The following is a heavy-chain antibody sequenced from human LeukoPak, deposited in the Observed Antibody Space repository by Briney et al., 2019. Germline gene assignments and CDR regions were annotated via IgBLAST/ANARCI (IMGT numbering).Heavy chain of an antibody. CDR3: ARGGSGSYYIVPLYYFDY. D-gene: IGHD3-10*01. J-gene: IGHJ4*02. Sequence: SVKVSCKASGGTFSSYAISWVRQAPGQGLEWMGGIIPIFGTANYAQKFQGRVTITADESTRTAYMELSSLRSEDTAVYYCARGGSGSYYIVPLYYFDYWGQGTLVTVSS. V-gene: IGHV1-69*13. CDR1: GGTFSSYA. CDR2: IIPIFGTA.